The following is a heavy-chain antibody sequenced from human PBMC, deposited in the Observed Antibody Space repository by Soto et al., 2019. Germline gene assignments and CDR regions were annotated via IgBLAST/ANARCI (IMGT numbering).Heavy chain of an antibody. CDR2: INPSDDAT. J-gene: IGHJ4*02. V-gene: IGHV1-46*01. D-gene: IGHD1-26*01. CDR3: ASSAQPGGATSLFDY. CDR1: GYTLTDYY. Sequence: ASVKVSCKAYGYTLTDYYMHWVRQAPGQGLEWMGIINPSDDATRCAQKFEGRVTMTRDTSASTLYMELSSLRSEDTAVYYCASSAQPGGATSLFDYWGQGTLVTVSS.